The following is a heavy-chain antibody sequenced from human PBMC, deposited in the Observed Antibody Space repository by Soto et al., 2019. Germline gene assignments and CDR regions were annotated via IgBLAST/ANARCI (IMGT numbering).Heavy chain of an antibody. CDR2: TSGSGVTT. J-gene: IGHJ4*02. CDR3: ARVHTSGWFADS. Sequence: EVQLLESGGGLVQPGGSLRLSCGAPGFIFDDYAMMWVRQTPGKGLEWVSATSGSGVTTYYADSVKGRFTISRDNSKHTLYLQMNSLRADDTALYYCARVHTSGWFADSWGQGTRVTVSS. D-gene: IGHD6-19*01. CDR1: GFIFDDYA. V-gene: IGHV3-23*01.